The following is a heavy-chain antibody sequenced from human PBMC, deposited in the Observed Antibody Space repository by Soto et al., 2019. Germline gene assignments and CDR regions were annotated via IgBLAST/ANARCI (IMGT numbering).Heavy chain of an antibody. CDR1: GFTFSSYA. D-gene: IGHD4-4*01. CDR2: IWNDGNNK. J-gene: IGHJ6*02. CDR3: ARGRIYSASSTSYRGMDV. Sequence: QVQLVESGGGVVQPGRSLRLSCAASGFTFSSYAMHWVRQTPGKGLEWVALIWNDGNNKYYADSVKGRFTISRDNSGNTLSLQMNSLGAEDTATYYCARGRIYSASSTSYRGMDVWGQGTTVTVSS. V-gene: IGHV3-33*01.